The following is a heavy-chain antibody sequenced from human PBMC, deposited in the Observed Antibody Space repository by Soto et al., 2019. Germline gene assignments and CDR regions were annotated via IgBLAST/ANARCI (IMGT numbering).Heavy chain of an antibody. J-gene: IGHJ4*02. Sequence: QITLKESGPTLVKPTQTLTLTCTFSAFSLTTDGEGVAWIRQPPGKALEWLALIYWDDDKRYSPSLKTRLTVTKDTSKNHVVLTMTNMDPVDTATYYCAHTRGGGNSALIDYWGQGTLVTVSS. D-gene: IGHD1-1*01. CDR3: AHTRGGGNSALIDY. CDR2: IYWDDDK. CDR1: AFSLTTDGEG. V-gene: IGHV2-5*02.